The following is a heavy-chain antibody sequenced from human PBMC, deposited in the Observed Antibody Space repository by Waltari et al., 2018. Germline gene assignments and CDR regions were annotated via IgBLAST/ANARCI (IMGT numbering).Heavy chain of an antibody. CDR2: INDTGST. Sequence: QVQLQQWGAGLLKPTETLSLTCAVYGGSLSGYYWSWIRQPPGKGLEWLGEINDTGSTNYNPSLKSRVTISVDTSKNQFSRKLSSVTAADTAVYYCARGPYYDNSAYYIFWGQGTLVTVSS. V-gene: IGHV4-34*01. D-gene: IGHD3-22*01. CDR1: GGSLSGYY. CDR3: ARGPYYDNSAYYIF. J-gene: IGHJ4*02.